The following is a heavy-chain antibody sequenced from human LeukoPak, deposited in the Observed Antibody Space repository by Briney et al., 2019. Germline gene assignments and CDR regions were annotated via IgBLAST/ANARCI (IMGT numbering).Heavy chain of an antibody. CDR1: GFTFRNAF. Sequence: PGGSLRLTCAATGFTFRNAFMNWASQPPSNESNRVPPLTSTPHSEKTDYAAPVKGRFTISRDDSKNTLYLQMNSLKTEDTAVYYCTTAYEQWLAHYYDYWGQGTLVTVSS. J-gene: IGHJ4*02. CDR3: TTAYEQWLAHYYDY. CDR2: LTSTPHSEKT. D-gene: IGHD6-19*01. V-gene: IGHV3-15*01.